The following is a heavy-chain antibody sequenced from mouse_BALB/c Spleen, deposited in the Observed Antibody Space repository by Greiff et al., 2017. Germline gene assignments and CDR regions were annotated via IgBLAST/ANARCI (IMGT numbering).Heavy chain of an antibody. D-gene: IGHD2-14*01. CDR1: GFTFSDYY. V-gene: IGHV5-4*02. CDR2: ISDGGSYT. Sequence: EVKLVESGGGLVKPGGSLKLSRAASGFTFSDYYMYWVRQTPEKRLEWVATISDGGSYTYYPASVKGRFTISRDNAKNNLYLQMSSLKSEDTAMYYCARDYYRYDGAWFAYWGQGTLVTVSA. CDR3: ARDYYRYDGAWFAY. J-gene: IGHJ3*01.